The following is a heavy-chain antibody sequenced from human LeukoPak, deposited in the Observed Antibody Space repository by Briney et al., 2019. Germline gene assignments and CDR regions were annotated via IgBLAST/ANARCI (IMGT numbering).Heavy chain of an antibody. CDR1: GGSISSYY. D-gene: IGHD3-16*01. Sequence: SETLSLTCTVSGGSISSYYWSWIRQPPGKGLEWIGYIYYSGSTNYNPSLKSRVTISVDTSKNQFSLKLSSVTAADTAVYYCARVWGAGPYYFDYWGQGTLVTVSS. CDR3: ARVWGAGPYYFDY. CDR2: IYYSGST. J-gene: IGHJ4*02. V-gene: IGHV4-59*01.